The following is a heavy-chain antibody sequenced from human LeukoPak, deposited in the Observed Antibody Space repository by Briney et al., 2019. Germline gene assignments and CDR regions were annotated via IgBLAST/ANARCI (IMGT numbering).Heavy chain of an antibody. D-gene: IGHD6-13*01. CDR1: GFSMSSGSYY. CDR2: IYSSGST. V-gene: IGHV4-61*09. Sequence: NASQTLSLTCTVSGFSMSSGSYYWTWIRQPAGKGLEWIGHIYSSGSTNYNPSLKRRVTMSVDTSKNQFSLKLTSVTAADTAVYSCARGSSSWYGGFDYWGQGTPVTVSS. CDR3: ARGSSSWYGGFDY. J-gene: IGHJ4*02.